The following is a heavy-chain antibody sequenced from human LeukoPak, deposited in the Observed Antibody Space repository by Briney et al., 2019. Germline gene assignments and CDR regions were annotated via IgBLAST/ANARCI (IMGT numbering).Heavy chain of an antibody. J-gene: IGHJ4*02. CDR1: GGSISSYY. V-gene: IGHV4-59*01. D-gene: IGHD7-27*01. Sequence: SETLSLTCTVSGGSISSYYWSWIRQPPGKGLEWTGYIYYSGSTNYNPSLKSRVTISVDTSKNQFSLRLSSVTAADTAVYYCAREDANWGDFDYWGQGTLVTVSS. CDR3: AREDANWGDFDY. CDR2: IYYSGST.